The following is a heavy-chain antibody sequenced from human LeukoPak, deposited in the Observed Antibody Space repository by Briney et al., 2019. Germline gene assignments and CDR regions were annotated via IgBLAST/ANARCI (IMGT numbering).Heavy chain of an antibody. J-gene: IGHJ3*02. D-gene: IGHD1-26*01. V-gene: IGHV1-2*02. Sequence: ASVKVSCKASGYTFTGYYMHWVRQAPGQGLEWMGWINPNSGGTNYAQKFQGRVTMTRDTSISTAYMELSRLRSDDTAVYYCARVESGSFDAFDIWGQGTMVTVSS. CDR1: GYTFTGYY. CDR2: INPNSGGT. CDR3: ARVESGSFDAFDI.